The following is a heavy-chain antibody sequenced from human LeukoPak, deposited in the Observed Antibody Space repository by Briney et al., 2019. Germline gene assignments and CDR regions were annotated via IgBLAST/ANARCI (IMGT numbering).Heavy chain of an antibody. J-gene: IGHJ4*02. CDR1: GFTFRSYS. CDR3: ARDYADVLRYFDWYPLGY. Sequence: GGSLRLSCAASGFTFRSYSMNWVRQAPGKGLEWVSSISSSSSYIYYADSVKGRFTISRDNAKNSLYLQMNSLRAEDTAVYYCARDYADVLRYFDWYPLGYWGQGTLVTVSS. D-gene: IGHD3-9*01. CDR2: ISSSSSYI. V-gene: IGHV3-21*01.